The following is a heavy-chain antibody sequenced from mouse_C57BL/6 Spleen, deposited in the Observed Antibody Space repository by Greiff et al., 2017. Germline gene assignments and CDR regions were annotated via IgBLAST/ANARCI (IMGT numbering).Heavy chain of an antibody. CDR2: INPNNGGT. V-gene: IGHV1-26*01. CDR1: GYTFTDYY. D-gene: IGHD1-1*01. J-gene: IGHJ1*03. Sequence: VQLQQSGPELVKPGASVKISCKASGYTFTDYYMNWVKQSPGKSLEWIGDINPNNGGTSYNQKFKGKATLTVDKSSSTAYMELRSLASEDSAVYYCAGYGSSNWYFDVWGTGTTVTVSS. CDR3: AGYGSSNWYFDV.